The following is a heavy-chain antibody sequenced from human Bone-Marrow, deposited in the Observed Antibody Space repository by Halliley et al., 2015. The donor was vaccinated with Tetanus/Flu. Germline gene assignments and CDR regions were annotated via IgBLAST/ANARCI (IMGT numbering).Heavy chain of an antibody. CDR3: ARGQYYYGSGRYYNN. CDR2: INQSGGT. CDR1: GGSFSGYY. Sequence: TLSLTCVVYGGSFSGYYWSWIRQSPGKGLEWIGEINQSGGTNYNPSLKSRVIISLDTSKNQFSLKLSSVTAADTAVYYCARGQYYYGSGRYYNNWGQGTLVTVSS. J-gene: IGHJ4*02. V-gene: IGHV4-34*01. D-gene: IGHD3-10*01.